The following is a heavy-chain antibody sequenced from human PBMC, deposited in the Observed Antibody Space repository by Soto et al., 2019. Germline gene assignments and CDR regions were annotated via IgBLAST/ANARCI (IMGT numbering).Heavy chain of an antibody. Sequence: QVQLVQSGAEVKKPGASVKVSCKASGYTFSNYGVSWVRQAPGQGLEWMGWISGYNGNTKYAQKVQGRVTMTIDTSXSTAXXXLXXXXXXXXXXXXXXXXXXXXXXXXXXXYXGQGTRVTVSS. J-gene: IGHJ4*02. V-gene: IGHV1-18*01. CDR3: XXXXXXXXXXXXXXY. CDR2: ISGYNGNT. D-gene: IGHD2-15*01. CDR1: GYTFSNYG.